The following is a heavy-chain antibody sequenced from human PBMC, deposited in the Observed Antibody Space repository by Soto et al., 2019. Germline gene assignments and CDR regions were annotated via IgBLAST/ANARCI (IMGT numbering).Heavy chain of an antibody. CDR2: IYSSGNT. D-gene: IGHD3-3*01. Sequence: SETLSLTCTVSGGSISSYYWSWIRQPAGKGLEWIGRIYSSGNTKYNPSLQSRVTMSLDTSNNQFSLRLTSVTAADTAVYYCARGQRFSDWFDPWGQGTLVTVSS. CDR1: GGSISSYY. J-gene: IGHJ5*02. V-gene: IGHV4-4*07. CDR3: ARGQRFSDWFDP.